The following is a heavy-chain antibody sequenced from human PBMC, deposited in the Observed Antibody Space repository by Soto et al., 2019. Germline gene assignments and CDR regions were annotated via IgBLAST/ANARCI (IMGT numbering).Heavy chain of an antibody. CDR2: ISSSSTI. D-gene: IGHD3-22*01. CDR3: AREMYYYDSSGSSYYFDY. CDR1: GFTFSSYS. V-gene: IGHV3-48*02. J-gene: IGHJ4*02. Sequence: GGSLRLSCAASGFTFSSYSMNWVRQAPGKGLEWVSYISSSSTIYYADSVKGRFTISRDNAKNSLYLQMNSLRDEDTAVYYCAREMYYYDSSGSSYYFDYWGQGTLVTVSS.